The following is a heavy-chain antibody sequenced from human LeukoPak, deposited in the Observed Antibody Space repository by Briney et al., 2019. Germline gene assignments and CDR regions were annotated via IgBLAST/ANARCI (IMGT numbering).Heavy chain of an antibody. D-gene: IGHD5-24*01. V-gene: IGHV3-72*01. Sequence: GGSLRLSCAASGFTLSDYYMAWVRQAPGRGLEWVGRMRNKRDSSTTEYAASVRGRFTVSRDDSKNSLYLQMNSLRSKDTAVYYCARGFNSFDLWGQGTLVTVSS. CDR1: GFTLSDYY. CDR3: ARGFNSFDL. J-gene: IGHJ3*01. CDR2: MRNKRDSSTT.